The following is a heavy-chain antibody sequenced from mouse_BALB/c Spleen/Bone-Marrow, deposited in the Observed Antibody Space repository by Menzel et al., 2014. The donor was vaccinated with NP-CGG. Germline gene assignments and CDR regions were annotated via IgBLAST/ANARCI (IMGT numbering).Heavy chain of an antibody. V-gene: IGHV6-6*02. Sequence: EVMLVESGGGLVQPGGSMKLSCVASGFTFSNYWMNWVRQSPEKGLEWVAEIRLKSNNYATPYAVSVKVIFSLSRDDSKSSVYMQMNNLRAEGTGIYYCSRENTLQRLRAMDYWGQGTSVTVSS. CDR1: GFTFSNYW. J-gene: IGHJ4*01. D-gene: IGHD1-2*01. CDR2: IRLKSNNYAT. CDR3: SRENTLQRLRAMDY.